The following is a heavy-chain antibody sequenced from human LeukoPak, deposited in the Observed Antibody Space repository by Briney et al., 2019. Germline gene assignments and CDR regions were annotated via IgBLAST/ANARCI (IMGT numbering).Heavy chain of an antibody. J-gene: IGHJ3*02. V-gene: IGHV3-66*01. CDR2: IYSGGST. CDR3: ARGIEASDLTLDAFDI. D-gene: IGHD6-13*01. Sequence: GGSLRLSCAASEFSVGSNYMTWVRQAPGKGLEWVSLIYSGGSTYYADSVKGRFTISRDNSKNTLYLQMNSLRAEDTAVYYCARGIEASDLTLDAFDIWGQGTMVTVSS. CDR1: EFSVGSNY.